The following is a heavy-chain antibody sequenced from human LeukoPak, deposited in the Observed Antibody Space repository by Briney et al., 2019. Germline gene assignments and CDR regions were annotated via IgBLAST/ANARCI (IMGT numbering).Heavy chain of an antibody. Sequence: PGGALRLSCAASGFTLSSNYMSWVRQAPGKGLEWVSIIYSSGSTYYADSVKGRFTISRDNAKNSLYLQMNSLRAEDTAVYYCARDDSGSTDAFDIWGQGTMVTVSS. D-gene: IGHD3-22*01. CDR2: IYSSGST. V-gene: IGHV3-53*01. CDR1: GFTLSSNY. J-gene: IGHJ3*02. CDR3: ARDDSGSTDAFDI.